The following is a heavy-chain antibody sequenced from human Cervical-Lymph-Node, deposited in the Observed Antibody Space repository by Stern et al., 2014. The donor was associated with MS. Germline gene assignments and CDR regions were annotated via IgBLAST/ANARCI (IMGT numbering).Heavy chain of an antibody. D-gene: IGHD3-22*01. CDR2: FYYSGST. CDR3: AGINYYESSGYYYFFDY. V-gene: IGHV4-59*01. Sequence: QLQLQESGPGLVKPSETLSLTCTVSGGSISSYYWSWIRQPPGKGLEWIGYFYYSGSTNYNPSLESRVTISLDTSKNQFSLKLTSVTAADTAVYYCAGINYYESSGYYYFFDYWGQGALVTVSS. J-gene: IGHJ4*02. CDR1: GGSISSYY.